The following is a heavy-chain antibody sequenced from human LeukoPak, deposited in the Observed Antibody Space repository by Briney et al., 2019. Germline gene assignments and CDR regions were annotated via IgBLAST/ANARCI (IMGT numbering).Heavy chain of an antibody. CDR3: ARERHRSIAVAGDFDY. J-gene: IGHJ4*02. CDR2: TYYRSKWYN. V-gene: IGHV6-1*01. CDR1: GDSVSSNSAA. D-gene: IGHD6-19*01. Sequence: SQTLSLTYAISGDSVSSNSAAWNWIRQSPSRGLEWLGRTYYRSKWYNDYAVSVKSRITINPDTSKNQFSLQLNSVTPEDTAVYYCARERHRSIAVAGDFDYWGQGTLVTVSS.